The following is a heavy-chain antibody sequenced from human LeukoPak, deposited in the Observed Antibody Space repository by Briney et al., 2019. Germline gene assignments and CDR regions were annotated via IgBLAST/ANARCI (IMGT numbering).Heavy chain of an antibody. Sequence: PGRSLRLSCAASGFTFSSYAMHWVRQAPGKGLEWVAVISYDGSNKYYADSVKGRFTISRDNSKNTLYLQMNSLRAEDTAVYYCAKGRIVGAKGRMASYYYMDVWGKGTTVTVSS. J-gene: IGHJ6*03. D-gene: IGHD1-26*01. CDR2: ISYDGSNK. CDR1: GFTFSSYA. CDR3: AKGRIVGAKGRMASYYYMDV. V-gene: IGHV3-30-3*01.